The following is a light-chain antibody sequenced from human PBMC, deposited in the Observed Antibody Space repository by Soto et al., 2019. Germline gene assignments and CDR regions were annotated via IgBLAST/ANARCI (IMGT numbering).Light chain of an antibody. Sequence: IQMTQSPSSLSASVGDRVTITCRARQNINSYLNWYQQKPGKAPKLLIYAASSLQSGVPSRFSGSGSGTEFTLTISSLQPDDFAAYYCQQYNSYWTFGQGTKVDIK. CDR3: QQYNSYWT. J-gene: IGKJ1*01. CDR2: AAS. V-gene: IGKV1-39*01. CDR1: QNINSY.